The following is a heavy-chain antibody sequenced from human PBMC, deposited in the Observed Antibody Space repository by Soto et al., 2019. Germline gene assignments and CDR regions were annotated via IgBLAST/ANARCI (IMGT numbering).Heavy chain of an antibody. CDR3: ARESEDLTSNFDY. Sequence: GGSLRLSCAASGFTFTRYGIHWVRQAPGKGLEWVAVISFDGTNKNYADSVKGRFTVSRDNLRTMVYLQMNSLRGEDTAVYYCARESEDLTSNFDYWGQGTLVTVSS. V-gene: IGHV3-30*03. CDR1: GFTFTRYG. CDR2: ISFDGTNK. J-gene: IGHJ4*02.